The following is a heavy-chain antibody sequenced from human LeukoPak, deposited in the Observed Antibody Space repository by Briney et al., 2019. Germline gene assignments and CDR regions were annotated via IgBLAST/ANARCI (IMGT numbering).Heavy chain of an antibody. CDR1: GFMFSSNW. V-gene: IGHV3-7*01. J-gene: IGHJ4*02. CDR2: IKEDGTET. D-gene: IGHD4-23*01. Sequence: GSLGLSCAASGFMFSSNWMSWVRLAPGKGLEWVANIKEDGTETYYVDSVKGRFTISRDNAKNSLYLQMNSLRVEDTAVYYCARGRPHGNDYWGQGTLVTVSS. CDR3: ARGRPHGNDY.